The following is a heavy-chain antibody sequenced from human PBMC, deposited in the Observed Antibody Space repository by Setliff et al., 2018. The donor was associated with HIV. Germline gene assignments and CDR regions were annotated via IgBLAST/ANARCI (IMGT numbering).Heavy chain of an antibody. CDR2: MNPSSGNT. J-gene: IGHJ6*03. CDR3: ARRRVSYYYFYYMDV. Sequence: ASVKVSCKASGYTFTSYDVNWVRQATGQGLEWMGWMNPSSGNTGYAQKFQGRVTMTRNTSISTAYMELSSLRSEDTAVYYCARRRVSYYYFYYMDVWGKGTTVTVSS. V-gene: IGHV1-8*02. CDR1: GYTFTSYD.